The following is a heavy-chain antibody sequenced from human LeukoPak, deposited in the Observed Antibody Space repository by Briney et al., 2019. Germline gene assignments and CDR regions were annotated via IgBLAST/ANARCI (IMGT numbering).Heavy chain of an antibody. D-gene: IGHD1-14*01. CDR3: ARSRTETRYYYYYGMDV. CDR2: IIPIFGTA. Sequence: EASVKVSCKASGGTFSSYAISWVRQAPGQGLEWMGGIIPIFGTANYAQKFQGRVTITADESTSTAYMELSSLRSEDTAVYYCARSRTETRYYYYYGMDVWGQGTTVTVSS. V-gene: IGHV1-69*13. J-gene: IGHJ6*02. CDR1: GGTFSSYA.